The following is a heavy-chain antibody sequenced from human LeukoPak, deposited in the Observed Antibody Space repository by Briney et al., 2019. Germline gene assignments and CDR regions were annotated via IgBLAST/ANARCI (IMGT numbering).Heavy chain of an antibody. Sequence: GGSLRLSCAASGFTFSSYSMNWVRQAPGKGLEWVSSISSSSSYIYYADSVKGRFTISRDNAKNSLYLQMNSLRAEDTAVYYCARDPAGWLQLDYWGQGTLVTVSS. CDR2: ISSSSSYI. J-gene: IGHJ4*02. V-gene: IGHV3-21*01. CDR3: ARDPAGWLQLDY. CDR1: GFTFSSYS. D-gene: IGHD5-24*01.